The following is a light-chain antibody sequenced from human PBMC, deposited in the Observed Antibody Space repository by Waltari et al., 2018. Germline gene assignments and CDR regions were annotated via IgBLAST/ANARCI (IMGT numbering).Light chain of an antibody. V-gene: IGLV1-44*01. J-gene: IGLJ3*02. CDR3: AAWDDSLNGWV. CDR2: SNN. CDR1: SSNIGSNT. Sequence: QSVLTQPPSASGTPGQRVTISCSGSSSNIGSNTVNWYQQRPGTAPKLLIHSNNQRPSGGPDRYSGSKSGTSASLAISGLQSEDEADYYCAAWDDSLNGWVFGGGTKLTVL.